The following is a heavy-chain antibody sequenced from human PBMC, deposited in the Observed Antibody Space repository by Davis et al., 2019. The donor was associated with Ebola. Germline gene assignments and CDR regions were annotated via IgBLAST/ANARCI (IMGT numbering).Heavy chain of an antibody. D-gene: IGHD2-2*01. CDR3: VKDSSNIWFDI. V-gene: IGHV3-23*01. CDR1: VFIFSRYV. Sequence: GESLKISCAASVFIFSRYVMSWVRQAPGKGLEWVSTLGTSADTYYADSVKGRFTISRDNSKNTLYLQMNGLRVEDTAIYYCVKDSSNIWFDIWGQGTMVTVSS. CDR2: LGTSADT. J-gene: IGHJ3*02.